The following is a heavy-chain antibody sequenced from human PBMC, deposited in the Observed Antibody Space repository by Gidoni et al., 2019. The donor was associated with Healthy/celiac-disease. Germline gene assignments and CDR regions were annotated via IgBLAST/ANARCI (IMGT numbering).Heavy chain of an antibody. J-gene: IGHJ4*02. Sequence: QVQLVQSGAEVKKPGASVKVSCKASGYTFTSYGISWVRQAPGQGLEWMGWISAYNGNTNYAQKLQGRVTMTTDTSTSTAYMELRSLRSDDTAVYYCAREDRIEYYYDSSGYYYWGQGTLVTVSS. CDR1: GYTFTSYG. CDR3: AREDRIEYYYDSSGYYY. V-gene: IGHV1-18*01. CDR2: ISAYNGNT. D-gene: IGHD3-22*01.